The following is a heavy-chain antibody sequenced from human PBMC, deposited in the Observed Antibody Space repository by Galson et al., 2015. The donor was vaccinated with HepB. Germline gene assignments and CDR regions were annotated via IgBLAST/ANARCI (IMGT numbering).Heavy chain of an antibody. CDR2: INTNTGNP. Sequence: SVKVSCKASGYTFTSYAMNWVRQAPGQGLEWMGWINTNTGNPTYAQGFTGRFVFSLDTSVSTAYLQISSLKAEDTAVYYCARAEIVVVPAALPYYYYMDVWGKGTTVTVSS. CDR1: GYTFTSYA. D-gene: IGHD2-2*01. V-gene: IGHV7-4-1*02. CDR3: ARAEIVVVPAALPYYYYMDV. J-gene: IGHJ6*03.